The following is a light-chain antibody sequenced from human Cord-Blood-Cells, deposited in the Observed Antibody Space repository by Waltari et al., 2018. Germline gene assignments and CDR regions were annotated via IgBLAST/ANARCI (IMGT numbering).Light chain of an antibody. V-gene: IGKV1-33*01. J-gene: IGKJ5*01. CDR1: QDISNY. CDR3: QQYDNLPIT. CDR2: DAS. Sequence: IQMTQSPSSLSASVGDSVTITCQASQDISNYLNWYQQKPGKAPKLLSYDASNLETGVPSRFSGSGSGTDFTFTISSLQPEDIATYYCQQYDNLPITFGQGTRLEIK.